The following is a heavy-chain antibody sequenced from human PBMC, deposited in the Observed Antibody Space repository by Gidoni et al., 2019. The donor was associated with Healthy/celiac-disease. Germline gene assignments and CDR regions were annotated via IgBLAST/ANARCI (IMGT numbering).Heavy chain of an antibody. D-gene: IGHD6-13*01. V-gene: IGHV3-30*18. Sequence: EWVAVISYDGSNKYYADSVKGRFTISRDNSKNTLYLQMNSLRAEDTAVYYCAKEYSSSWYYFDYWGQGTLVTVSS. CDR2: ISYDGSNK. J-gene: IGHJ4*02. CDR3: AKEYSSSWYYFDY.